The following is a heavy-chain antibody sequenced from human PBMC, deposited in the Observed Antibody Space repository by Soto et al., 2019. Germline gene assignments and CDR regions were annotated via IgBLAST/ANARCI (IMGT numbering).Heavy chain of an antibody. CDR2: IYYSGST. J-gene: IGHJ3*02. CDR3: ATTVVVPAARPQNDAFDI. D-gene: IGHD2-2*01. CDR1: GGSISSGGYY. Sequence: SETLSLTCTVSGGSISSGGYYWSWIRQHPGKGLEWIGYIYYSGSTYYNPSLKSRVTISVETSKNQFSLKLSSVTAADTAVYYCATTVVVPAARPQNDAFDIWGQGTMVTVSS. V-gene: IGHV4-31*03.